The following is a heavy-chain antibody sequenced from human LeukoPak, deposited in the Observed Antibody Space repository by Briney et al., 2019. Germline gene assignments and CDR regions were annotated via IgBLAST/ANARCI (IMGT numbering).Heavy chain of an antibody. Sequence: GGSLRLSCAASGFTFSDYYMSWVRQAPGKGLEWVSYISSSGSTIFYADSVKGRFTISRDNAKNSLFLQMNSLRAEDTAMYYCASSYFYDGPRYFDYWGLGTLVTVSS. CDR1: GFTFSDYY. V-gene: IGHV3-11*01. CDR2: ISSSGSTI. D-gene: IGHD3-22*01. CDR3: ASSYFYDGPRYFDY. J-gene: IGHJ4*02.